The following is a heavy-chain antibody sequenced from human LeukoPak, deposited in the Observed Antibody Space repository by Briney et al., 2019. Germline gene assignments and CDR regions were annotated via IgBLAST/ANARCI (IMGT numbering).Heavy chain of an antibody. CDR3: ARANSSSWHYFDY. J-gene: IGHJ4*02. CDR1: GFTFGDYL. D-gene: IGHD6-13*01. CDR2: ISYDGGQK. Sequence: GGSLRLSCTASGFTFGDYLMSWFRQAPGKGLEWVAVISYDGGQKYHADSVKGRFTISRDNSKNTVSLQMNSLRPEDTAVFYCARANSSSWHYFDYWGQGTLVTVSS. V-gene: IGHV3-30*04.